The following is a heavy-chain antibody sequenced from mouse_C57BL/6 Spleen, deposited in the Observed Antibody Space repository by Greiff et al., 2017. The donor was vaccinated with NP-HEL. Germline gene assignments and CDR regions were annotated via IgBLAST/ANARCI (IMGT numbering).Heavy chain of an antibody. CDR3: ARGYSNFFAY. V-gene: IGHV1-19*01. Sequence: EVQLQQSGPVLVKPGASVKMSCKASGYTFTDYYMNWVKQSHGKSLEWIGVINPYNGGTSYNQKFKGKATLTVDKSSSTAYMELNSLTSEDSAVYYCARGYSNFFAYWGQGTLVTVSA. J-gene: IGHJ3*01. CDR1: GYTFTDYY. D-gene: IGHD2-5*01. CDR2: INPYNGGT.